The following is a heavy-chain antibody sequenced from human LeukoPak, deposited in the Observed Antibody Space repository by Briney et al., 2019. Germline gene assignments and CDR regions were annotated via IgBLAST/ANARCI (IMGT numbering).Heavy chain of an antibody. D-gene: IGHD2-8*01. V-gene: IGHV1-69*13. CDR3: ARDLMVATGRPQPIDY. CDR2: IIPIFGTA. CDR1: GGTFSSYA. Sequence: SVKVSCTASGGTFSSYAISWVRQAPGQGLEWMGGIIPIFGTANYAQKFQGRVTITADESTSTAYMELSSLRSEDTAVYYCARDLMVATGRPQPIDYWGQGTLVTVSS. J-gene: IGHJ4*02.